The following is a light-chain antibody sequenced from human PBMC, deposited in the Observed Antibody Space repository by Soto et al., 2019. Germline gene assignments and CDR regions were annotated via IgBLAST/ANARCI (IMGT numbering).Light chain of an antibody. CDR1: SSNIGSHN. Sequence: VVTQPPSASGTPGQRVTISCSGSSSNIGSHNIYWYQQLPGTAPQLLIYKNNQRPSGVPDRFSGSKSGTSASLAISGLRSEDEADYYCAVWDDSLSGRVFGGGTKLTVL. V-gene: IGLV1-47*01. J-gene: IGLJ2*01. CDR3: AVWDDSLSGRV. CDR2: KNN.